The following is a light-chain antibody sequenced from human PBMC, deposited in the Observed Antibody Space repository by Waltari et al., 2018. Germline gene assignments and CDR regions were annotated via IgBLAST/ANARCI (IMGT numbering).Light chain of an antibody. Sequence: EIVLTQSPGTLSVSPGERATLSCRASENISKYLIWYQQKPGQAPRLLIYAASTRATGIPDRFSGSGFGTDFSLTISSLEPEDFAVYYCQHYVRLPVTFGQGTKVEIK. CDR1: ENISKY. J-gene: IGKJ1*01. V-gene: IGKV3-20*01. CDR3: QHYVRLPVT. CDR2: AAS.